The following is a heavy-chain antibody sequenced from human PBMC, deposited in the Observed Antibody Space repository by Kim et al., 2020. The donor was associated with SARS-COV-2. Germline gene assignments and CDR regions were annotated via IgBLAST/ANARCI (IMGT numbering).Heavy chain of an antibody. D-gene: IGHD3-10*01. Sequence: YNPSLKSRVTISVDTSKNQFALKLSSVTAADTAVYYCARVKWFGELFLDYWGQGTLVTVSS. V-gene: IGHV4-31*02. J-gene: IGHJ4*02. CDR3: ARVKWFGELFLDY.